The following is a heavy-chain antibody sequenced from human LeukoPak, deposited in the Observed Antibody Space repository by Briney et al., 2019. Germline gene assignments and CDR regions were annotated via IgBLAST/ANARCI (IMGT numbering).Heavy chain of an antibody. CDR3: ASGGTGIAVAGNPSSDLPFDY. D-gene: IGHD6-19*01. CDR2: INHSGST. CDR1: GGSFSGYY. J-gene: IGHJ4*02. V-gene: IGHV4-34*01. Sequence: PSETLSLTCAVYGGSFSGYYWSWIRQPPGKGLEWIGEINHSGSTNYNPSLKSRVTISVDTSKNQFSLKLSSVTAADTAVYYCASGGTGIAVAGNPSSDLPFDYWGQGTLVTVSS.